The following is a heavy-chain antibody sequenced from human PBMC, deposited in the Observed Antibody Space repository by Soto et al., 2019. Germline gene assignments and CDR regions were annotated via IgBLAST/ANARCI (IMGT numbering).Heavy chain of an antibody. CDR2: INHSGST. Sequence: SETLSLTCAVYGGSFSGYYWSWIRQPPGKGLEWIGEINHSGSTNYNPSLKSRVTISVDTSKNQFSLKLSSVTAADTAVYYCARGNPPSYYYYGMDVWGQGTTVTVSS. CDR1: GGSFSGYY. V-gene: IGHV4-34*01. J-gene: IGHJ6*02. CDR3: ARGNPPSYYYYGMDV.